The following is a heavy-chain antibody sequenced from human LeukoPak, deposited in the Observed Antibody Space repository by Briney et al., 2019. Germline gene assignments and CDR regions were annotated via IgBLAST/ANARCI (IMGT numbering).Heavy chain of an antibody. V-gene: IGHV5-51*01. CDR1: GYSFTIYW. D-gene: IGHD3-10*01. CDR3: ARAYYYGSGSYEDY. Sequence: GESLKISCKGSGYSFTIYWIVWVRQIHVKVLEWIGIIYPGDSDTRYSPSFQGQVTISADKSISTAYLQWSSLKASDTAMYYCARAYYYGSGSYEDYWGQGTLVTVSS. CDR2: IYPGDSDT. J-gene: IGHJ4*02.